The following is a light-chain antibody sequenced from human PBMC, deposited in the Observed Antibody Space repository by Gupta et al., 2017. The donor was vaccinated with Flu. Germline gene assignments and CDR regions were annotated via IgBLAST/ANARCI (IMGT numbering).Light chain of an antibody. Sequence: TTRSSGAGYNIGRNTVHWYQQRPGKAPMLVIYDDKNRPSGIPERFSGSKSENTATLDISRVETGDGADYYCQAWDSSSDHCVFGGGTKVTVL. CDR2: DDK. V-gene: IGLV3-21*02. J-gene: IGLJ1*01. CDR3: QAWDSSSDHCV. CDR1: NIGRNT.